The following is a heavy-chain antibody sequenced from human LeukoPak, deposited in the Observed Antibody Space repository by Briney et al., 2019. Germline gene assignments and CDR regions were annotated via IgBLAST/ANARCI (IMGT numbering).Heavy chain of an antibody. CDR3: AKDSAFYYIDV. V-gene: IGHV3-23*01. J-gene: IGHJ6*03. D-gene: IGHD3-10*01. Sequence: PGGTLRLSCAASGFTFSSYGMRWVRQAPGKGLEWVSTISGSGGSTYYADSVKGRFTISRDNSKNTLYLQMNSLKGDDTAVYCCAKDSAFYYIDVWGKGTTVIISS. CDR2: ISGSGGST. CDR1: GFTFSSYG.